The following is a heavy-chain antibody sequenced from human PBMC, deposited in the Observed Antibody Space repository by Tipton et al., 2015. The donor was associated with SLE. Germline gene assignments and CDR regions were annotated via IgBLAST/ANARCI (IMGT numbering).Heavy chain of an antibody. CDR2: MRSVGSYI. CDR1: GFTFGDFT. J-gene: IGHJ6*03. Sequence: SLRLSCAASGFTFGDFTMNWVRQAPGKGLEWVSSMRSVGSYIYYADSVRGRFTISRDNARNSLDLQINSLRVDDTAVYYCAGEGLVDYYVDFWGKGTTVTVAS. V-gene: IGHV3-21*01. CDR3: AGEGLVDYYVDF.